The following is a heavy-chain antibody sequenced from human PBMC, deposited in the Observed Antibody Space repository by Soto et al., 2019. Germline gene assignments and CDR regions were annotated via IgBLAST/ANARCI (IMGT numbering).Heavy chain of an antibody. D-gene: IGHD6-13*01. CDR2: ISYDGGNK. J-gene: IGHJ4*02. CDR3: AKGDRIAAAGHFDY. CDR1: GFTFSSYG. Sequence: QVQLVESGGGVVQPGRSLRLSCAASGFTFSSYGMHWVRHAPGKGLEWVAVISYDGGNKYYADSAKGRFTISRDNSKNTLYRQMNSLRAEDTAVYYCAKGDRIAAAGHFDYWGQGTLVTVSS. V-gene: IGHV3-30*18.